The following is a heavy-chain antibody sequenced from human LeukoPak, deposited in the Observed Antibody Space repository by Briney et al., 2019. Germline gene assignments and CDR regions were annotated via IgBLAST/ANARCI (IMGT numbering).Heavy chain of an antibody. CDR2: IRFDGTNK. J-gene: IGHJ4*02. CDR1: GFTFSTYG. D-gene: IGHD2-15*01. V-gene: IGHV3-30*02. Sequence: GGSLRLSCAASGFTFSTYGMHWVRQTPGKGLEWVAFIRFDGTNKVYVDSVKGRFTISRDNSENTLYLQMDSLRAEDTAVYYCAKSCSGGSCFPDSWGQGTLVTVSS. CDR3: AKSCSGGSCFPDS.